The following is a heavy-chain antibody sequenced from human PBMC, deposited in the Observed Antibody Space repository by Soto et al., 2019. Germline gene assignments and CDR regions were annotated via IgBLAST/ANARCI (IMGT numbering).Heavy chain of an antibody. CDR3: ARDGYCSSTSCYTWGMDF. Sequence: GGSLRLSCAASGFTFSSYSMNWVRQAPGKGLEWVSSISSSSSYIYYADSVKGRFTISRDNAKNSLYLQMNSLRAEDTAVYYCARDGYCSSTSCYTWGMDFWGQGTTVTVAS. D-gene: IGHD2-2*02. V-gene: IGHV3-21*01. CDR2: ISSSSSYI. J-gene: IGHJ6*02. CDR1: GFTFSSYS.